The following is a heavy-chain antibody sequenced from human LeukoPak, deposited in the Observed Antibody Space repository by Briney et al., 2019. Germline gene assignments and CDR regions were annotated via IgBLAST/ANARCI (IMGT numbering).Heavy chain of an antibody. V-gene: IGHV4-59*05. D-gene: IGHD6-19*01. CDR1: GGSISSYY. Sequence: SETLSLTCTVSGGSISSYYWTWIRQPPGKGLEWIGSIYYSGSTYYNPSLKSRVTISVDTSKNQFSLKLSSVTAADTAVYYCAKTPYSSGWVDPWGQGTLVTVSS. J-gene: IGHJ5*02. CDR3: AKTPYSSGWVDP. CDR2: IYYSGST.